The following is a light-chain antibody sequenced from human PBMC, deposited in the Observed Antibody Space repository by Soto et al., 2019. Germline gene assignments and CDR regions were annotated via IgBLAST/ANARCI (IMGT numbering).Light chain of an antibody. V-gene: IGKV1-5*03. CDR3: QQYNSYSRYT. CDR1: QSISSW. J-gene: IGKJ2*01. CDR2: KAS. Sequence: DIQMTQSPSTLSASVGDRVTITCRASQSISSWLAWYQQKPGKAPKLLIYKASSLESGVPSTFSGSGSGTEITLNISSLQPDDFATYYCQQYNSYSRYTFGQGTKLEIK.